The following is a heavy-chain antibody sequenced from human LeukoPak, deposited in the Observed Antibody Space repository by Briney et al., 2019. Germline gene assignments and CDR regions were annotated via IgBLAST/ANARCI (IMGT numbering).Heavy chain of an antibody. CDR1: GFAFSGYW. CDR2: ITGDGSST. Sequence: GGSLRLSCAASGFAFSGYWMHWVRQPPGKGLVWVSRITGDGSSTTYADSVKGRFTISRDNAKNTLYLQMISLRAEDTAVYYCARDTGWYFDLWGRGTLGTVSS. J-gene: IGHJ2*01. CDR3: ARDTGWYFDL. V-gene: IGHV3-74*01. D-gene: IGHD4-17*01.